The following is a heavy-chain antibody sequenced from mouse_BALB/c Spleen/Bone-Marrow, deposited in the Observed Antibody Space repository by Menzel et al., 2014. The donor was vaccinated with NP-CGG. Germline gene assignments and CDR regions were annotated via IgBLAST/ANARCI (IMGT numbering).Heavy chain of an antibody. CDR1: GFTFTDYP. J-gene: IGHJ2*01. Sequence: VQLQLSGAELVRPGVSVKISCKASGFTFTDYPMHWVKQSHAKSLEWIGVISIYSGTTKYTPNFKGKATMTVDKSSKAVYMELARLTSEDSFIYHGARGFLGYFDYWGEGTTLTVSS. V-gene: IGHV1S137*01. CDR2: ISIYSGTT. CDR3: ARGFLGYFDY.